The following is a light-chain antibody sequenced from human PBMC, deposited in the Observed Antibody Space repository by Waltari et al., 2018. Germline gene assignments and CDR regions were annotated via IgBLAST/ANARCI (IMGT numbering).Light chain of an antibody. CDR3: QQYYSSPRT. CDR1: QSVLHSSNNKNY. J-gene: IGKJ1*01. Sequence: DIVMTQSPDSLAVSLGERAAINCKSRQSVLHSSNNKNYLAWFQQKPGQPPKRLIYRASTRESGIPDRFSGSGSGTDFTLTISSLQAEDVAVYYCQQYYSSPRTFGQGTKVEIK. CDR2: RAS. V-gene: IGKV4-1*01.